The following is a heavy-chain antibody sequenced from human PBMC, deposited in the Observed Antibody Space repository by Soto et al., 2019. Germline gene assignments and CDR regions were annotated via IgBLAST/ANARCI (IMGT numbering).Heavy chain of an antibody. V-gene: IGHV4-31*11. CDR1: GGSISSGGYY. D-gene: IGHD3-22*01. J-gene: IGHJ3*02. Sequence: SETLSLTCAVSGGSISSGGYYWSWIRQHPGKGLEWIGYIYYSGSTYYNPSLKSRVTISVDTSKNQFSLKLSSVTAADTAVYYCARVGPHYYDSSGDAFDIWGQGTMVTVSS. CDR2: IYYSGST. CDR3: ARVGPHYYDSSGDAFDI.